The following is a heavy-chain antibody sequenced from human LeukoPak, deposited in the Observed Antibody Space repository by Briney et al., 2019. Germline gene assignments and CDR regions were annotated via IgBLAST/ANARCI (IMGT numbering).Heavy chain of an antibody. V-gene: IGHV1-18*01. CDR3: ARGDYGDY. J-gene: IGHJ4*02. Sequence: ASVEVSCKASGYTFTTYGISWVRQAPGQGLEWMGWISSYYGNTNYAQKLQGRVTMTTDTSTSTAYMELRSLISDDTAVYYCARGDYGDYWGQGTLVTVSS. CDR1: GYTFTTYG. CDR2: ISSYYGNT.